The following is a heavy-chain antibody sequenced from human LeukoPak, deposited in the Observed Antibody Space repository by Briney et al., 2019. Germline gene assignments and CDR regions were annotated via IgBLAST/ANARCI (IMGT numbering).Heavy chain of an antibody. Sequence: GGSLRLSCAASGFTFNSYAMHWVRQAPGKGLECVTIISYDGSYKYYADSVKGRFTISRDNSKNTLYLQMNSLRAEDTAVYYCARAYRNYYDTSGASGHWGQGTLVTVSS. CDR1: GFTFNSYA. CDR2: ISYDGSYK. J-gene: IGHJ1*01. D-gene: IGHD3-22*01. CDR3: ARAYRNYYDTSGASGH. V-gene: IGHV3-30*04.